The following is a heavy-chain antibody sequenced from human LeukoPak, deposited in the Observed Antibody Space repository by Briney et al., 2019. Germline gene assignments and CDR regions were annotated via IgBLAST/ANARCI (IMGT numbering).Heavy chain of an antibody. Sequence: SETPSLTCTFSGGSISSYYWSWIRQPPGKGLEWIGYIYYRGSTNYNPSLKSRVTISVDTSKNQFSLRLSSVTAADTAVYYCARGPGGSGTRPPYTFYYGMDVWGQGTTVTVSS. D-gene: IGHD3-10*01. CDR3: ARGPGGSGTRPPYTFYYGMDV. V-gene: IGHV4-59*08. CDR1: GGSISSYY. CDR2: IYYRGST. J-gene: IGHJ6*02.